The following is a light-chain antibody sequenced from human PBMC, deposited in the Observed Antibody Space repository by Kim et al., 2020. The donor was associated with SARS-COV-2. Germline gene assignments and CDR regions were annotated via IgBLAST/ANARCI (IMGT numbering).Light chain of an antibody. Sequence: DIQMTQSPTSLSASVGDKVTITCRASQAINSFLNWYQQKPGKAPKLLIYAASSLQAGVPLRFSGSGSGTDFTLTINSLQPEDTATYYCQQSYTTLITFGQGTRLEIK. CDR1: QAINSF. CDR2: AAS. J-gene: IGKJ5*01. V-gene: IGKV1-39*01. CDR3: QQSYTTLIT.